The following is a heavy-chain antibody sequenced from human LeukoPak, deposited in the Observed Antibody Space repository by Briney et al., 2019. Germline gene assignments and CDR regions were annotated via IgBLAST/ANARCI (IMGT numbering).Heavy chain of an antibody. J-gene: IGHJ5*02. D-gene: IGHD3-10*01. Sequence: GESLRLSCAASGFTFSSYSMNWVRQAPGKGLEWVSYISSASNSIYYADSVKGRFTISRDNAKNSLYLQMNSLRAEDTAMYYCARDGWFGDYNWFDPWGQGTLVTVSS. CDR1: GFTFSSYS. CDR3: ARDGWFGDYNWFDP. V-gene: IGHV3-48*01. CDR2: ISSASNSI.